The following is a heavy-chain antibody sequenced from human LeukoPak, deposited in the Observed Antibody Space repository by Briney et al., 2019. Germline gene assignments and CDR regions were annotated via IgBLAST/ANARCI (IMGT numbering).Heavy chain of an antibody. V-gene: IGHV4-59*01. CDR1: GGSFSGYY. CDR2: IYYSGST. J-gene: IGHJ4*02. Sequence: SETLSLTCAVYGGSFSGYYWSWIRQPPGKGLEWIGYIYYSGSTNYNPSLKSRVTISVDTSKNQFSLKLSSVTAADTAVYYCARGRCTNGVCYTWPLGYWGQGTLVTVSS. CDR3: ARGRCTNGVCYTWPLGY. D-gene: IGHD2-8*01.